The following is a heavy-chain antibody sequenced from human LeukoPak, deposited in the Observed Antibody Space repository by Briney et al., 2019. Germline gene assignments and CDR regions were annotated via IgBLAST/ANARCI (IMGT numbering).Heavy chain of an antibody. D-gene: IGHD2-2*01. CDR1: GFTLSSYA. CDR2: ISSNGGST. J-gene: IGHJ1*01. CDR3: VKPRGYCSSTSCGGGFQH. Sequence: GGSLRLSCSASGFTLSSYAMHWVRQAPGKGLEYVSAISSNGGSTYYADSVEGRFTISRDNSKNTLYLQMSSLRAEDTAVYYCVKPRGYCSSTSCGGGFQHWGQGTLVTVSS. V-gene: IGHV3-64D*06.